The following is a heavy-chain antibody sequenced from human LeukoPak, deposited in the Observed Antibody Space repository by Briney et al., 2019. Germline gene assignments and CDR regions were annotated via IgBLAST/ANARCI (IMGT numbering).Heavy chain of an antibody. J-gene: IGHJ6*02. D-gene: IGHD2-2*01. CDR3: ARAIVVVPAAIPSYGMDV. Sequence: SVKVSCKASGGTFSSYAISWVRQAPGQGLEWMGRIIPIFGIANYAQKFQGRVTITADKSTSTAYMELSSLRSEDTAVYYCARAIVVVPAAIPSYGMDVWGQGTTVTVSS. V-gene: IGHV1-69*04. CDR1: GGTFSSYA. CDR2: IIPIFGIA.